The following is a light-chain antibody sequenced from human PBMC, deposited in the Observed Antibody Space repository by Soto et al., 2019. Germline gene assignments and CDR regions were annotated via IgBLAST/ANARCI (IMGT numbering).Light chain of an antibody. J-gene: IGLJ2*01. V-gene: IGLV4-69*01. CDR1: SGHSSYA. CDR3: QTWGTGPYVV. Sequence: QPVLTQSPSASASLGASVKLTCTLSSGHSSYAIAWHQQQSEKGPRYLMKLNSDGSHSKGDGIPDRFSGSSSGAERYLTISSLQSEDEADYYCQTWGTGPYVVFGGGTQQTVL. CDR2: LNSDGSH.